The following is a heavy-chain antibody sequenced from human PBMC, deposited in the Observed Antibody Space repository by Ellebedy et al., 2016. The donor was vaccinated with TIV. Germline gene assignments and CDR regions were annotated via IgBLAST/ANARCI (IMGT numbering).Heavy chain of an antibody. V-gene: IGHV3-64*01. CDR1: GFTFSTYA. CDR2: ISTNGGST. D-gene: IGHD3-16*01. CDR3: PRDWGVSVRGADY. J-gene: IGHJ4*02. Sequence: GESLKISCAASGFTFSTYAMLWVRQAPGKGLEYVSGISTNGGSTYYANSMKGRFTISRDNSKNTLYLQMRSLRTEDMAVYYCPRDWGVSVRGADYWGQGTLVTVSS.